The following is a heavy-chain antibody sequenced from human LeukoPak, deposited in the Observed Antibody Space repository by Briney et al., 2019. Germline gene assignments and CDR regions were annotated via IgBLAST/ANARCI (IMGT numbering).Heavy chain of an antibody. CDR3: ARQEQSFRISSYFDY. V-gene: IGHV3-74*01. D-gene: IGHD6-13*01. CDR1: GFTFSSYW. Sequence: GGSLRLSCAASGFTFSSYWMHWVRQAPGKGLVWVSRINSAGSSTSYADSVKGRFTISRDNAKNTLYLQMNSLRAEDTAVYYCARQEQSFRISSYFDYWGQGTLVTVSS. CDR2: INSAGSST. J-gene: IGHJ4*02.